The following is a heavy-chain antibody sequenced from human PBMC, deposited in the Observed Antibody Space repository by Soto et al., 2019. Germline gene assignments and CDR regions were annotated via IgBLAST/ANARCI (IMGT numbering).Heavy chain of an antibody. CDR2: VSFDAKNK. Sequence: QVQLVESGGGVVQPGRSLRLSCAASGFSFSTYGMHWVRQAPGKGLEWVAVVSFDAKNKYYIDSVEGRFTISRDNSKNMLYLQMNSLRREDTAVYYCAKESVESTYSYYGMDGCGPGTTVTVSS. CDR1: GFSFSTYG. V-gene: IGHV3-30*18. J-gene: IGHJ6*02. D-gene: IGHD4-4*01. CDR3: AKESVESTYSYYGMDG.